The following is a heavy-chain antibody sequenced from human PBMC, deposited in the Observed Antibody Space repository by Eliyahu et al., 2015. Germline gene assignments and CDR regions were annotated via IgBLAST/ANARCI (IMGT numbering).Heavy chain of an antibody. CDR3: AREKYYGSGTYYRGVGLDV. CDR1: GGXFSXYG. D-gene: IGHD3-10*01. V-gene: IGHV1-69*11. J-gene: IGHJ6*02. CDR2: IVPRRGXX. Sequence: QVQLEQSGAEVKKPGSSVKVSCKTSGGXFSXYGLPGVRQAPGQGLEWMGRIVPRRGXXSYAQKFQGRVTISAEESXSTAYMEMTSLRSEDTAVYYCAREKYYGSGTYYRGVGLDVWGQGTTVTVS.